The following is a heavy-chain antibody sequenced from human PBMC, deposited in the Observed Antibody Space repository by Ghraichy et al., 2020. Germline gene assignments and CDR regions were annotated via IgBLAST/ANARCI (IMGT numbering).Heavy chain of an antibody. CDR1: GFTFSSYA. J-gene: IGHJ4*02. CDR3: AKDRALGGGSCFDY. CDR2: ISGSGANT. Sequence: GGSLRLSCAASGFTFSSYAMSWVRQAPGKGLEWVSAISGSGANTYYAVSVNGRFTISIDNSKNTLYLQMNSLRAEDTAVYYCAKDRALGGGSCFDYWGQGALVTVSS. V-gene: IGHV3-23*01. D-gene: IGHD2-15*01.